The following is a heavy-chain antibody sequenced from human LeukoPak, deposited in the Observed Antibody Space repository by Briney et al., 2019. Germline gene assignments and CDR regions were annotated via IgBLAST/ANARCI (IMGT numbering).Heavy chain of an antibody. Sequence: LTGGSLRLSCAASGFAFSSYAMHWVRQAPGKGLEYVSSISSNGGSTYYANSVKGRFTISRDNSKNTLYLQMGSLRAEDMAVYYCARAPITSYSSSWYYFDYWGQGTLVIVSS. CDR2: ISSNGGST. CDR3: ARAPITSYSSSWYYFDY. J-gene: IGHJ4*02. V-gene: IGHV3-64*01. CDR1: GFAFSSYA. D-gene: IGHD6-13*01.